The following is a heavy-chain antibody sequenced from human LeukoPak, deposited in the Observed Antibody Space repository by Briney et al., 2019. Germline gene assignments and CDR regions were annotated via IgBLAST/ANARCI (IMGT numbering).Heavy chain of an antibody. J-gene: IGHJ3*02. V-gene: IGHV3-21*01. CDR3: ARGRQNSGSYSDAFDI. Sequence: PGGSLRLSCAASGFTFSSYSLSWVRQAPRKGLDWVSSISTSSSYIYYADSVKGRFTISRHNAKNSLYLQMNSLRAEDTAVYYCARGRQNSGSYSDAFDIWGQGTMVTVSS. CDR2: ISTSSSYI. D-gene: IGHD1-26*01. CDR1: GFTFSSYS.